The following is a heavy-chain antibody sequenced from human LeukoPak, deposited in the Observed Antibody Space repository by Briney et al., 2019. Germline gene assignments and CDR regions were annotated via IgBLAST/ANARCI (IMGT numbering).Heavy chain of an antibody. Sequence: ASVKVSCKASGYTFTGYYMHWVRQAPGQGLEWMTWTIQGAISMTTDTSTRTDYMYLASLNTDDTAICHCAREAGFGLCYYILQQTNWGQGTLVSVSP. CDR3: AREAGFGLCYYILQQTN. CDR1: GYTFTGYY. D-gene: IGHD1-26*01. V-gene: IGHV1-2*02. J-gene: IGHJ4*02.